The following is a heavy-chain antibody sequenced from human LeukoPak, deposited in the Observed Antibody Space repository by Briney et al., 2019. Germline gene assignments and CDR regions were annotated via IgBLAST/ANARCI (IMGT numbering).Heavy chain of an antibody. V-gene: IGHV3-21*01. J-gene: IGHJ4*02. Sequence: AGGSLRLSCAASGFTFSSYSMNWVRQAPGKGLEWVSSISSSSSYIYYADSVKGRSTISRDNAKNSLYLQMNSLRAEDTAVYYCARDRGSYIDYWGQGTLVTVSS. CDR2: ISSSSSYI. D-gene: IGHD5-18*01. CDR1: GFTFSSYS. CDR3: ARDRGSYIDY.